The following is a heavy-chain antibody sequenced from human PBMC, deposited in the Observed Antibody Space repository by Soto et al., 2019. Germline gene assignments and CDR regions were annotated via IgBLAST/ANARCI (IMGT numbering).Heavy chain of an antibody. D-gene: IGHD3-3*01. CDR3: ARARKGSGSDYYYHYGMDV. V-gene: IGHV4-34*01. J-gene: IGHJ6*04. CDR1: GCSFSDYY. CDR2: INHSGST. Sequence: LSLTCSVYGCSFSDYYWIWIRQPPVKGLEWIGEINHSGSTNYNPSLKSRVTISVHTSKNQFSLKLSSVTAADTAVYYCARARKGSGSDYYYHYGMDVWGKGTTVTVSS.